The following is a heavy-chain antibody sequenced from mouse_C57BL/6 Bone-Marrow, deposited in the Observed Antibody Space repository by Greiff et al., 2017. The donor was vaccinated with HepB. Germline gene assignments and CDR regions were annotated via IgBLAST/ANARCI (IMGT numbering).Heavy chain of an antibody. J-gene: IGHJ2*01. CDR2: ISDGGSYT. D-gene: IGHD2-5*01. CDR3: ARDPSTIVTPLFDY. CDR1: GFTFSSYA. V-gene: IGHV5-4*01. Sequence: EVKLVESGGGLVKPGGSLKLSCAASGFTFSSYAMSWVRQTPVKRLEWVATISDGGSYTYYPDNVKGRFTISRDNAKNNLYLQMSHLKSEDTAMYYCARDPSTIVTPLFDYWGQGTTLTVSS.